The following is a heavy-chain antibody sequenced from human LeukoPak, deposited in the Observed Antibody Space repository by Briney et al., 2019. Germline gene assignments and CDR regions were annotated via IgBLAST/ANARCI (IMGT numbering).Heavy chain of an antibody. CDR3: ARRGDGYNFDY. V-gene: IGHV4-59*01. CDR2: IDDSGNT. CDR1: GGSISRYY. D-gene: IGHD5-24*01. J-gene: IGHJ4*02. Sequence: SETLSLTCTVSGGSISRYYWSWIRRPPGKGLEWIGYIDDSGNTNYNPSLKSRVTISVDTSKNQFSLKLSSVTAADTAVYYCARRGDGYNFDYWGQGTLVTVSS.